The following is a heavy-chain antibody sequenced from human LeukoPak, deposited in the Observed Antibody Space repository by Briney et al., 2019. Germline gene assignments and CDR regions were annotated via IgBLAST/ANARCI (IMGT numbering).Heavy chain of an antibody. Sequence: SVKVSCKASGGTFSSYAISWVRQAPGQGLEWMGRIIPIFGTANYAQKFQGRVTITTDESTSTAYMELSSLASEDTAVYYSARGGPTAAVYYYYMDVWGKGTTVTGAS. CDR2: IIPIFGTA. CDR1: GGTFSSYA. D-gene: IGHD6-13*01. J-gene: IGHJ6*03. CDR3: ARGGPTAAVYYYYMDV. V-gene: IGHV1-69*05.